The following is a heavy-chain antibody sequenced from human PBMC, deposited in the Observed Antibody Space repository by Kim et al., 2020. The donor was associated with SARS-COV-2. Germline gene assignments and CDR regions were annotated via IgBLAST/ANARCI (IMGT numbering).Heavy chain of an antibody. CDR2: MNPNCGYT. J-gene: IGHJ1*01. CDR3: ARGSVNVSASAAS. Sequence: ASVKVSCKASGYTFTSYEINWVRQATGQGLEWMGSMNPNCGYTGFAQKFQGRLTITRDTSRTTAYMELSSLRSEDTAIYYCARGSVNVSASAASWRQGTL. V-gene: IGHV1-8*02. CDR1: GYTFTSYE. D-gene: IGHD2-2*01.